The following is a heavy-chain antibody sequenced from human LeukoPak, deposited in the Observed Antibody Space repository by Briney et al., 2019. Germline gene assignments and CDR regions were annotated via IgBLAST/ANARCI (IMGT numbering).Heavy chain of an antibody. J-gene: IGHJ4*02. D-gene: IGHD2-2*01. CDR2: IIPIFGTA. CDR1: GGTFSSYA. Sequence: SVKVSCKASGGTFSSYAISWVRQAPGQGLEWMGGIIPIFGTANYAQKFQGRVTITTDESTSIAYMELSSLRSEDTAVYYCASMRLVVVPAAMYFDYWGQGTLVTVSS. CDR3: ASMRLVVVPAAMYFDY. V-gene: IGHV1-69*05.